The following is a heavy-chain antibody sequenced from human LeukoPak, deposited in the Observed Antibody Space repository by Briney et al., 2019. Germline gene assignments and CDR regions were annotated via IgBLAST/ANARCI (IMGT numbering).Heavy chain of an antibody. V-gene: IGHV1-69*06. Sequence: ASVTVSCKASGASFSSYAISWVRQGHGQGLEWMGVVIPIFGTANYAQKFPGRVTITADKSTSTAYMELSSLRSEDTAVYYCAYGDSRWHRVDAFDIWGQDTRLTVPS. CDR1: GASFSSYA. D-gene: IGHD6-13*01. CDR2: VIPIFGTA. CDR3: AYGDSRWHRVDAFDI. J-gene: IGHJ3*02.